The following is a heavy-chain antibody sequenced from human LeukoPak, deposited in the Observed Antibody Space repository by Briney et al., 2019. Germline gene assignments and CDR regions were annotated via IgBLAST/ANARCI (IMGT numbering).Heavy chain of an antibody. CDR1: GGSFSGYY. CDR3: ARVRYYYGSGSYYHYYYYGMDV. V-gene: IGHV4-34*01. D-gene: IGHD3-10*01. J-gene: IGHJ6*02. Sequence: SETLSLTCAVYGGSFSGYYWSWIRQPPGKGLEWIGEINHSGSTNYNPSLRSRVTISVDTSKNQFSLKLSSVTAADTAVYYCARVRYYYGSGSYYHYYYYGMDVWGQGTTVTVSS. CDR2: INHSGST.